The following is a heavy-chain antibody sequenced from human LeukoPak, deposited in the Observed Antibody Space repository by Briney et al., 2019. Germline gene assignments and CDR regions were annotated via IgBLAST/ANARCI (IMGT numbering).Heavy chain of an antibody. Sequence: GGSLRLSCAASGFSFSSYWMIWVRQAPGKGLEWVGLIGNKANSYITAYAASVKGRFSISRDDSRNSLYLQMNSLKSEDTAVYYCATYYYASGSYRMDVWGQGTTVTVSS. CDR1: GFSFSSYW. D-gene: IGHD3-10*01. J-gene: IGHJ6*02. CDR3: ATYYYASGSYRMDV. V-gene: IGHV3-72*01. CDR2: IGNKANSYIT.